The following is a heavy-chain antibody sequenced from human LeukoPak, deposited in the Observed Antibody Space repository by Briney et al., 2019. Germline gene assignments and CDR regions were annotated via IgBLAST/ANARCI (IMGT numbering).Heavy chain of an antibody. CDR2: IIPIFGTA. J-gene: IGHJ3*02. D-gene: IGHD5-24*01. CDR1: GGTFSSYA. CDR3: ARGDGYKWGDAFDI. V-gene: IGHV1-69*01. Sequence: SSVKVSCKASGGTFSSYAISWVRQAPGQGLEWMGGIIPIFGTANYAQKFQSRVTITADESTSTAYMELSSLRSEDTAVYYCARGDGYKWGDAFDIWGQGTMVTVSS.